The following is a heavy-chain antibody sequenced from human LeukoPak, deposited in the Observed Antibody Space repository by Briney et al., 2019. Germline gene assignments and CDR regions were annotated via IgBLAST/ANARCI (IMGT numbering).Heavy chain of an antibody. D-gene: IGHD5-12*01. Sequence: LGGSLRLSCAASGFTFSSYAMSWVRQAPGKGLEWVSGVSGSGGSTYYADSVKGRFTISRDNSKNTLYLQMNSLRAEDTAVYYCAKDLDIVATITGNWGQGTLVTVSS. CDR1: GFTFSSYA. V-gene: IGHV3-23*01. CDR3: AKDLDIVATITGN. J-gene: IGHJ4*02. CDR2: VSGSGGST.